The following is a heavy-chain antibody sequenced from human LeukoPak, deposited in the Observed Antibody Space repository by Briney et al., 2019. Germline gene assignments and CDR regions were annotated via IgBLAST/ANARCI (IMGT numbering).Heavy chain of an antibody. D-gene: IGHD3-10*01. CDR2: IHSGGNT. V-gene: IGHV3-23*01. J-gene: IGHJ6*02. CDR3: TKDSGSGQKGMDV. Sequence: GGSLRLSCAASGFTFSSYAMSWVRQAPGKGLEWVSAIHSGGNTYYADSVKGRFTISRDNSKNTLYLQMNSLRVEDTAVYYCTKDSGSGQKGMDVWGQGTTVTVSS. CDR1: GFTFSSYA.